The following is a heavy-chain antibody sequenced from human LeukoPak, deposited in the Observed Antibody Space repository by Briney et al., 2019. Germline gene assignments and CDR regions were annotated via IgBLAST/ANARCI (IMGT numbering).Heavy chain of an antibody. Sequence: PSETQSLTCILSGGPISRHYWSWIRQAPGKGLEWLGYIYHSGSTDYNPSLKSRASISVDTSNNQFSLNLRSVTAADTAVYYCAKSRFHSYYYMDVGGKGTTVTVSS. J-gene: IGHJ6*03. CDR2: IYHSGST. D-gene: IGHD3-10*01. CDR3: AKSRFHSYYYMDV. CDR1: GGPISRHY. V-gene: IGHV4-59*11.